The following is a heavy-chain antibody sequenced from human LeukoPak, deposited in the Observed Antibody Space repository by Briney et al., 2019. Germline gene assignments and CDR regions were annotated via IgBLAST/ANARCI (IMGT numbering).Heavy chain of an antibody. V-gene: IGHV1-18*01. D-gene: IGHD3-10*01. J-gene: IGHJ6*02. CDR3: ARADYYGSGSYYASTTGYYYGMDV. Sequence: ASVKVSCKASGYTFTSYGISWVRQAPGQGLEWMGWISAYNGNTNYAQKLQGRVTMTTDTSTSTAYMELRSLRSDDTAVYYCARADYYGSGSYYASTTGYYYGMDVWGQGTTVTVSS. CDR2: ISAYNGNT. CDR1: GYTFTSYG.